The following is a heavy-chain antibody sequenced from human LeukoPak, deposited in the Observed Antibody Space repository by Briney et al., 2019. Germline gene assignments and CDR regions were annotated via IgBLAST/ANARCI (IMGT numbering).Heavy chain of an antibody. Sequence: PGGSLRLSCAASGFSFSDYSVHWVRQAPGKGLEWVSGISDSGSSTYYADSVKGRFTISRDNAKNTLYLQMNSLRAEDTAVYYCARGEGSEWGQGTLVTVSS. V-gene: IGHV3-23*01. CDR1: GFSFSDYS. CDR2: ISDSGSST. CDR3: ARGEGSE. J-gene: IGHJ4*02.